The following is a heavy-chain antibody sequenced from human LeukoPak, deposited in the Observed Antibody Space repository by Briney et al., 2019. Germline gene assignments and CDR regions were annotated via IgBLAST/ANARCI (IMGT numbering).Heavy chain of an antibody. CDR3: ARHAGGLLWFGESKPFDY. CDR1: GYSFTSYW. Sequence: GESPKISCKGSGYSFTSYWIGWVRQMPGKGLEWMGIIYPGDSDTRYSPSFQGQVTISADKSISTAYLQWSSLKASDTAMYYCARHAGGLLWFGESKPFDYWGQGTLVTVSS. V-gene: IGHV5-51*01. CDR2: IYPGDSDT. D-gene: IGHD3-10*01. J-gene: IGHJ4*02.